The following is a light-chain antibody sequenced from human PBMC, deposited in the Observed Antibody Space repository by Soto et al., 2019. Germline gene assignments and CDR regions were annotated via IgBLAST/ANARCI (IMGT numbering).Light chain of an antibody. CDR3: QQYDNLPIT. CDR2: DAS. Sequence: DIQMTQSPSSLSASVGDRVTITCQASQDIRNYLNWYQQKRGKAPKLXIYDASNLETGVPSRFSGSGSGTDFTFTISSLQPEDIETYYCQQYDNLPITFGQGTRLEIK. J-gene: IGKJ5*01. CDR1: QDIRNY. V-gene: IGKV1-33*01.